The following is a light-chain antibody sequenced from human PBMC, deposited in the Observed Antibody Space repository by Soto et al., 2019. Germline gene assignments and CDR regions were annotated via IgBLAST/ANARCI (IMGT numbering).Light chain of an antibody. CDR3: QQRSNWHPIT. J-gene: IGKJ5*01. CDR1: QSVSSQ. Sequence: EIVLTQSPATLSFSPWERSTLSCTAIQSVSSQLIWYQQRPGQAPRLLLYDASTRATGIPARFSGSGSGTDFTLTISSLDTEDFAVYYCQQRSNWHPITFGHGTRLEI. V-gene: IGKV3-11*01. CDR2: DAS.